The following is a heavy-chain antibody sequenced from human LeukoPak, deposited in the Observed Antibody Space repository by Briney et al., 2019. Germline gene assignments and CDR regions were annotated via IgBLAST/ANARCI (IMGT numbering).Heavy chain of an antibody. CDR3: AKEIWPTVTTPGWTYFDY. J-gene: IGHJ4*02. CDR2: ISGSGGST. Sequence: GGSLRLSCAASGFTFSSYAMSWVRQAPGKGLEWVSAISGSGGSTYYADSVKGRFTISRDNSKSTLYLQMNSLRAEDTAVYYCAKEIWPTVTTPGWTYFDYWGQGALVTVSS. V-gene: IGHV3-23*01. D-gene: IGHD4-17*01. CDR1: GFTFSSYA.